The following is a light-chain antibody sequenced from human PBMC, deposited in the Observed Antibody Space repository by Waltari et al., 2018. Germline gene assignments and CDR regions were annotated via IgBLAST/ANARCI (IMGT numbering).Light chain of an antibody. Sequence: IQMTQSPSSLSASVGDRVTITCQASQDIVNFLNWYQQKPGEVPKLLIYGASTLTTGVPSRFSGSGSGTEFTVTITNLQPEDVATYYCQQYDNYLFVTFGGGTKLEIK. J-gene: IGKJ4*01. V-gene: IGKV1-33*01. CDR2: GAS. CDR1: QDIVNF. CDR3: QQYDNYLFVT.